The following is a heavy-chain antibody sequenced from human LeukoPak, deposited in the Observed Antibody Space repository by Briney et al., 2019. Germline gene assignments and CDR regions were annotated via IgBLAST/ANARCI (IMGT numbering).Heavy chain of an antibody. CDR2: IWYDGSNK. Sequence: GGSLRLSCAASGFTFSSYGMHWVRQAPGKGLEWVAVIWYDGSNKFYADSAKGRFTISRDNSKNTLYLQMNSLGAEDTAVYYCARDRAAADLDYWGQGTLVTVSS. D-gene: IGHD6-13*01. J-gene: IGHJ4*02. CDR1: GFTFSSYG. CDR3: ARDRAAADLDY. V-gene: IGHV3-33*01.